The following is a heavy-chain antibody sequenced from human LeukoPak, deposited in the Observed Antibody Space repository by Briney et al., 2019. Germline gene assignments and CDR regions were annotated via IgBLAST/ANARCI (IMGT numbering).Heavy chain of an antibody. CDR2: IYYSGST. D-gene: IGHD6-13*01. J-gene: IGHJ5*02. Sequence: SETLSLTCTVSGGSISSSSYYWDWIRQPPGKGLEWIGSIYYSGSTYYNPSLKSRVTISVDTSKNQFSPKLSSVTAADTAVYYCARLKYSSSWYVWFDPWGQGTLVTVSS. CDR1: GGSISSSSYY. CDR3: ARLKYSSSWYVWFDP. V-gene: IGHV4-39*01.